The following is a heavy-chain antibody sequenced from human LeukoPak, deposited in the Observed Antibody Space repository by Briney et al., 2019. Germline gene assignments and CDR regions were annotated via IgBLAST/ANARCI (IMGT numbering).Heavy chain of an antibody. D-gene: IGHD6-19*01. CDR2: IYPADSDT. CDR1: GYIFTNYW. V-gene: IGHV5-51*01. Sequence: GESLKISCKGSGYIFTNYWIGWVRQMPGKGLEWMGIIYPADSDTRYSPSFQGQITISADRSISTAYLQWSSLKASDTAMYYCARALRSSGWPNNWFDPWGQGTLVTVSS. J-gene: IGHJ5*02. CDR3: ARALRSSGWPNNWFDP.